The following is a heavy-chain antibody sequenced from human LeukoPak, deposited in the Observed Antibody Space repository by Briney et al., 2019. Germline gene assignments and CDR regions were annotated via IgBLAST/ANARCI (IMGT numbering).Heavy chain of an antibody. V-gene: IGHV1-2*02. D-gene: IGHD3-22*01. Sequence: GASVKVSCKASGYTFTGYYMHWVRQAPGQGLEWMGWINPNSGGTNYAQKFQGRVTMTRDTSISTAYMELSRLRSDDTAVYYCARVYYYDSSGYFPDNIGVEYYFDYWGQGTLVTVSS. CDR3: ARVYYYDSSGYFPDNIGVEYYFDY. J-gene: IGHJ4*02. CDR1: GYTFTGYY. CDR2: INPNSGGT.